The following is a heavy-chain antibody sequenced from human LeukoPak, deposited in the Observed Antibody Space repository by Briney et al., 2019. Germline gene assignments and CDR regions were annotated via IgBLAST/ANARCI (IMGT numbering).Heavy chain of an antibody. CDR3: ARVHGSGWSPTYYYYYGMDV. CDR1: GFTFSSYA. V-gene: IGHV3-23*01. D-gene: IGHD6-19*01. CDR2: ISGSGST. Sequence: GGSLRLSCAASGFTFSSYAMSWVRQAPGKGLEWVSAISGSGSTYYADSVKGRFTISRDNSKNTLYLQMNSLRAEDTAVYYCARVHGSGWSPTYYYYYGMDVWGQGTTVTVSS. J-gene: IGHJ6*02.